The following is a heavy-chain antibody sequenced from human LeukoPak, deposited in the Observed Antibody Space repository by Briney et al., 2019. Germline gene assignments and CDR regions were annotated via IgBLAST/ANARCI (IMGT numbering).Heavy chain of an antibody. CDR2: ITTEGSST. Sequence: PGGSLRLSCAASGFTFSRYCMHWVRHAPGKRLVWVSHITTEGSSTTDAGSVKGRFTISRDNAQNTLYLQMNSLRAEDTAVYYCANINIGDSWGQGTLVTVSS. V-gene: IGHV3-74*01. CDR1: GFTFSRYC. J-gene: IGHJ4*02. CDR3: ANINIGDS.